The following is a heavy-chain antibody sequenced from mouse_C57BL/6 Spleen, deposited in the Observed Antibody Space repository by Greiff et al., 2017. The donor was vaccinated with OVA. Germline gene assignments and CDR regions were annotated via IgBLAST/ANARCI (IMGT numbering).Heavy chain of an antibody. CDR3: ARGHSSGYYLDY. Sequence: QVQLKQSGAELVRPGTSVKMSCKASGYTFTNYWIGWAKQRPGHGLEWIGDIYPGGGYTNYNEKFKGKATLTADKSSSTAYMQFSSLTSEDSAIYYCARGHSSGYYLDYWGQGTTLTVSS. D-gene: IGHD3-1*01. CDR2: IYPGGGYT. CDR1: GYTFTNYW. J-gene: IGHJ2*01. V-gene: IGHV1-63*01.